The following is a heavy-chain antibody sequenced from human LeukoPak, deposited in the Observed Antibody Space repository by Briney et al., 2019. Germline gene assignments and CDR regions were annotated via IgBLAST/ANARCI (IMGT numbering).Heavy chain of an antibody. D-gene: IGHD1-26*01. CDR3: ARYSGSYYYPPNWDS. CDR1: GFTFSNCA. Sequence: GGSLRLSCAASGFTFSNCAMTWVRQTPGKGLEWVSGISGSGSTSYYADSVKGRFTISRDYPKNTLYLHMNSLRAEDTAVYFRARYSGSYYYPPNWDSWGQGTLVSVSS. CDR2: ISGSGSTS. J-gene: IGHJ4*02. V-gene: IGHV3-23*01.